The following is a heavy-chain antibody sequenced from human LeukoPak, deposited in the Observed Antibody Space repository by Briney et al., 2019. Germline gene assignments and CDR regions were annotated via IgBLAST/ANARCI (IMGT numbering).Heavy chain of an antibody. V-gene: IGHV3-53*01. CDR1: GFIVSSNH. J-gene: IGHJ3*02. Sequence: GGSLRLSCAASGFIVSSNHMSWVRQAPGKGLEWVSVIYSGGGTYYADSVKGRFTISRDKSKNTLYLQTNSLRAEDTALFYCAARWGYNGFDIWGQGTMVAVSS. CDR3: AARWGYNGFDI. CDR2: IYSGGGT. D-gene: IGHD5-18*01.